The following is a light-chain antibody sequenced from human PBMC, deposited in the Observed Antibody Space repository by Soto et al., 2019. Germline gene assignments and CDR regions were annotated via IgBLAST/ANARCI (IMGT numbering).Light chain of an antibody. CDR3: SSYAGSHNWV. CDR1: SSDVGGYNY. Sequence: QSALTQPPSASGSPGQSVTISCTGTSSDVGGYNYVSWYQQHPGKAPKLMIYEVNKRPSGVPDRFSGSKSGNTASLTVSGLQAEDEADYYCSSYAGSHNWVFGGGTMLTVL. CDR2: EVN. V-gene: IGLV2-8*01. J-gene: IGLJ3*02.